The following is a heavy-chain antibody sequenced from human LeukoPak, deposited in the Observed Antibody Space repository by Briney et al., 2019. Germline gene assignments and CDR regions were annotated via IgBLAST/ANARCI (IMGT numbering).Heavy chain of an antibody. D-gene: IGHD3-9*01. CDR1: GFTFSSYW. J-gene: IGHJ3*02. Sequence: GGSLRLSCAASGFTFSSYWMSWVRQAPGKGLEWVANIKQDGSEKYYVDSMNGRFTITRDNAKNSLSLQMHSLRADDTALYYCARHLLTGYPNDDFDIWGQGTMVTVSS. V-gene: IGHV3-7*01. CDR2: IKQDGSEK. CDR3: ARHLLTGYPNDDFDI.